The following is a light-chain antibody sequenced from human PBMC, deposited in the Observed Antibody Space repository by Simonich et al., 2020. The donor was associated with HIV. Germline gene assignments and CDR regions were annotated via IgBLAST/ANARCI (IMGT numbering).Light chain of an antibody. J-gene: IGKJ1*01. V-gene: IGKV4-1*01. CDR1: QRVLYSSNNQNY. CDR2: WAS. Sequence: DIVMTQSQDSLAVSLGGRATINCKSTQRVLYSSNNQNYLVWYHQKQGQPPKLIIYWASTRESGVPDRFSGSGSGTDFTLTISSLQAEDVAVYYCQQYYSTPRTFGQGTKVEIK. CDR3: QQYYSTPRT.